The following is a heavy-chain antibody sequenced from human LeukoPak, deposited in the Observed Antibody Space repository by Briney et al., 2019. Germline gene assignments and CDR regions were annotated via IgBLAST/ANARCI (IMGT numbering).Heavy chain of an antibody. Sequence: ASVKVSCKASGGTFISYAISWVRQAPGQGLEWMGGIIPIFGTANYAQKFQGRVTITADESTSTAYMELSSLRSEDTAVYYCARCRSVDDYYYYYGMDVWGQGTTVTVSS. J-gene: IGHJ6*02. V-gene: IGHV1-69*13. CDR1: GGTFISYA. D-gene: IGHD4-23*01. CDR3: ARCRSVDDYYYYYGMDV. CDR2: IIPIFGTA.